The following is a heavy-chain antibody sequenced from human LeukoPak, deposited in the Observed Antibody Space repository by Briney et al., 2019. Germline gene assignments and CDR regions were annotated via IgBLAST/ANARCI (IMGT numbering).Heavy chain of an antibody. CDR3: ARDFIVGAYYFDY. CDR1: GFTFGSYA. D-gene: IGHD1-26*01. Sequence: GGSLRLSCAASGFTFGSYAMHWVRQAPGKGLEWVAVISYDGSNKYYADSVKGRFTISRDNSKNTLYLQMNSLRAEDTAVYYCARDFIVGAYYFDYWGQGTLVTVSS. J-gene: IGHJ4*02. V-gene: IGHV3-30-3*01. CDR2: ISYDGSNK.